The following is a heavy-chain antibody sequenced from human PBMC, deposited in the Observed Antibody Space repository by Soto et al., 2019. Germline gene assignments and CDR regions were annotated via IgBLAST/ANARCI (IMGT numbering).Heavy chain of an antibody. CDR3: ARESPINSCSGGSCATYFDY. CDR2: IYYSGSI. Sequence: SDTLSLTCTVXXGSXSSYYXXWIXXXXXXXXXWIGYIYYSGSINYNPSLKSRVTISVDTSKNQFSLKLSSVTAADTAVYYCARESPINSCSGGSCATYFDYWGQGTLVTVS. V-gene: IGHV4-59*01. D-gene: IGHD2-15*01. J-gene: IGHJ4*02. CDR1: XGSXSSYY.